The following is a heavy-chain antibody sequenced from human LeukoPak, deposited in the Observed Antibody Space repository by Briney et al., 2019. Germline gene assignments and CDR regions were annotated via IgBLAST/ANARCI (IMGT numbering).Heavy chain of an antibody. CDR2: SRNKASSYTT. Sequence: PGGSLRLSCAASGFKFSDHYIDSVRQAPGKGLEWVGRSRNKASSYTTEYAASVEGRFTISRDISESSLYLQLNSLRTGAMAVVDCCRIAINANNVMDVWVQGTTVTVSS. V-gene: IGHV3-72*01. D-gene: IGHD1/OR15-1a*01. J-gene: IGHJ6*02. CDR1: GFKFSDHY. CDR3: CRIAINANNVMDV.